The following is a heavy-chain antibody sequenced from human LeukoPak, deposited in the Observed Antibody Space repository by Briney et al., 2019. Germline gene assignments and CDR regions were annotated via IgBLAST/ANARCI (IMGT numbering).Heavy chain of an antibody. Sequence: GGSLRLSCAASGFTFSSYAMSWVRQAPGKGLEWVSTISGGGESTYYADSVKGRFTISRDNSKNTLYLQMNSLRVDDTAVYCCAEDHNSISSWGYWGQGTLVTVSS. D-gene: IGHD6-6*01. CDR1: GFTFSSYA. V-gene: IGHV3-23*01. CDR3: AEDHNSISSWGY. J-gene: IGHJ4*02. CDR2: ISGGGEST.